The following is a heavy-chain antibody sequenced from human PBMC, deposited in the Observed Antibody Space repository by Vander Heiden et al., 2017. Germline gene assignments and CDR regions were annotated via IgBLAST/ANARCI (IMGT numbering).Heavy chain of an antibody. V-gene: IGHV4-39*01. D-gene: IGHD2-2*01. Sequence: QLQLQESGPGLVKPSETLSLTCTVSGGSISSSSYYWGWIRQPPGKGLEWIGGIYYSGSTYYNPSLKSRVTISVDTSKNQFSLKLSSVTAADTAVYYCARHEAPQEVVPAASNYYYYGMDVWGQGTTVTVSS. CDR3: ARHEAPQEVVPAASNYYYYGMDV. CDR2: IYYSGST. J-gene: IGHJ6*02. CDR1: GGSISSSSYY.